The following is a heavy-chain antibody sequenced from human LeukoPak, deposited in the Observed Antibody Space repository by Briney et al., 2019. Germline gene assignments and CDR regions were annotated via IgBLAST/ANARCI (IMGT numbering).Heavy chain of an antibody. D-gene: IGHD5-18*01. Sequence: GASVKVSCKASGYTFTGYYLHWVRQAPGQGLEWMGWISAYNGNTNYAQKLQGRVTMTTDTSTSTAYMELRSLRSDDTAVYYCARVRVYSERGYSCGYYFDYWGQGTLVAVSS. V-gene: IGHV1-18*04. CDR1: GYTFTGYY. CDR3: ARVRVYSERGYSCGYYFDY. J-gene: IGHJ4*02. CDR2: ISAYNGNT.